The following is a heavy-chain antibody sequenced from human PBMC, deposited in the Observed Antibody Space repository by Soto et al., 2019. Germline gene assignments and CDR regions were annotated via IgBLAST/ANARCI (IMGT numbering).Heavy chain of an antibody. D-gene: IGHD6-6*01. Sequence: GGSLRLSCAASGFTVCSNYMSWVRQAPGKGLEWVSVIYSGGSTYYADSVKGRFTISRHNSKNTLYLQMNSLRAEDTAVYYCARVGSEPYSSSSPFDYWGQGTLVTVSS. CDR3: ARVGSEPYSSSSPFDY. CDR1: GFTVCSNY. CDR2: IYSGGST. J-gene: IGHJ4*02. V-gene: IGHV3-53*04.